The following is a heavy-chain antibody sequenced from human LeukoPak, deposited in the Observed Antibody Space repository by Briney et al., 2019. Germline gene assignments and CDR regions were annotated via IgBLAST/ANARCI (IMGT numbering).Heavy chain of an antibody. V-gene: IGHV3-13*01. J-gene: IGHJ4*02. Sequence: GGSLRLSCTASGFTLGGHDMHWVRQTTGDGLEWVAAVSAGHHAFYAGSVKGRFTVSREDAKNSLYLQMNSLRAGDTADYFCARGPNYGDSVDFLDSWGRGTKVTVSS. D-gene: IGHD4-17*01. CDR1: GFTLGGHD. CDR3: ARGPNYGDSVDFLDS. CDR2: VSAGHHA.